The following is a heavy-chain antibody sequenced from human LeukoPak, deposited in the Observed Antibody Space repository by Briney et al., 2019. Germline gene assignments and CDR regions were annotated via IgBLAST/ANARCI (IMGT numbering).Heavy chain of an antibody. CDR3: ARTTGYSSSWLYYYYYYMDV. J-gene: IGHJ6*03. Sequence: ASVKVSCKASGYTFTSYDINWVRRATGQGLEWMGWMNPNSGNTGYAQKFQGRVTMTRNTSISTAYMELSSLRSEDTAVYYCARTTGYSSSWLYYYYYYMDVWGKGTTVTVSS. CDR2: MNPNSGNT. D-gene: IGHD6-13*01. V-gene: IGHV1-8*01. CDR1: GYTFTSYD.